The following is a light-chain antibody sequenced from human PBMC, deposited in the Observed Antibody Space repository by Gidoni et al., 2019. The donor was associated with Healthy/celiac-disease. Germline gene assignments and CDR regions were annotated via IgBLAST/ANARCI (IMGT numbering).Light chain of an antibody. J-gene: IGLJ2*01. V-gene: IGLV3-9*01. CDR1: NIGSKN. CDR2: RDS. Sequence: SYELTQPLSVSVALGQTARITCGGNNIGSKNVHWYQQKPGQAPVLVIYRDSNRPSGIPERFSGSNSGNTATLTISRAQAGDEADYYCQVWDSSTEVVFGGGTKLT. CDR3: QVWDSSTEVV.